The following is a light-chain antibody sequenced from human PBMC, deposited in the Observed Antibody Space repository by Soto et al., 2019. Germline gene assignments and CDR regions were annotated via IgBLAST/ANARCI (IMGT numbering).Light chain of an antibody. CDR2: GAS. V-gene: IGKV3-15*01. Sequence: EMVMTQSPVTLSVSPGGRATLSCRASQSISHNLAWYQQKPGQAPRLLIYGASVRATGIPSRFNGSGSGPDFTLTISSLQSEDFAIYYCQQYNNWPAMYTFGQGTRLDIK. CDR1: QSISHN. CDR3: QQYNNWPAMYT. J-gene: IGKJ2*01.